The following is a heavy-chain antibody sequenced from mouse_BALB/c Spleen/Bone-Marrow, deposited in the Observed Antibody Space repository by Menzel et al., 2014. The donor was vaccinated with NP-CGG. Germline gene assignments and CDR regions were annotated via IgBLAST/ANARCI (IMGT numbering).Heavy chain of an antibody. CDR1: GYTFTSYW. CDR2: IYPGDGDT. Sequence: QVQLQQFGAELARPGASVKLSCKASGYTFTSYWMQWVKQRPGQGLEWIGAIYPGDGDTRYTQKFKGKATLTADKSSSTAYMQLSSLASEDSAVYYCARPEGNYAMDYWGQETSVTVSS. V-gene: IGHV1-87*01. CDR3: ARPEGNYAMDY. J-gene: IGHJ4*01.